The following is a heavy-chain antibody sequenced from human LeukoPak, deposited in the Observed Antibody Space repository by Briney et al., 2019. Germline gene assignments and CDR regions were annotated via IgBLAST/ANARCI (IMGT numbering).Heavy chain of an antibody. Sequence: PGGSLRLSCAASGFTFSSYAMSWVRQAPGKGLEWVSAISGSGGSTYYADSVKGRFTISRDNSKNTLYLQMNSLRAEDTAVYYCAKDGSQYGSGSSHDYWGQGTLVTVSS. J-gene: IGHJ4*02. CDR2: ISGSGGST. D-gene: IGHD3-10*01. V-gene: IGHV3-23*01. CDR3: AKDGSQYGSGSSHDY. CDR1: GFTFSSYA.